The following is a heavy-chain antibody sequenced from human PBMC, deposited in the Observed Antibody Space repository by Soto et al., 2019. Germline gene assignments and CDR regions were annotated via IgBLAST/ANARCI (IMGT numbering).Heavy chain of an antibody. Sequence: SETLSLTCAVYGGSFSGYYWSWIRQPPGKGLEWIGEINHSGSTNYNPSLKSRVTISVDTSKNQFSLKLSSVTAADTAVYYCARGRAPSGWYRWGQGTLVTVS. CDR1: GGSFSGYY. J-gene: IGHJ4*02. CDR2: INHSGST. V-gene: IGHV4-34*01. D-gene: IGHD6-19*01. CDR3: ARGRAPSGWYR.